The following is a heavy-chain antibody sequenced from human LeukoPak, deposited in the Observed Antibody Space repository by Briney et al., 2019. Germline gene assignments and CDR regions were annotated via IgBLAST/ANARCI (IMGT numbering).Heavy chain of an antibody. D-gene: IGHD6-13*01. Sequence: SETLSLTCAVYGGSFSGYYWSWIRQPPGKGLEWIGEINHSGSTNYNPSLKSRVTISVDTSKNQFSLKLSSVTAADTAVYYCARYSSSWYWSGYYFDYWGRGTLVTVSS. J-gene: IGHJ4*02. CDR2: INHSGST. CDR3: ARYSSSWYWSGYYFDY. V-gene: IGHV4-34*01. CDR1: GGSFSGYY.